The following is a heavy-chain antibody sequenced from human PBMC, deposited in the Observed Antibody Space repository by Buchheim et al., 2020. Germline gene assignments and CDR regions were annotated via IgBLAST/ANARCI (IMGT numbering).Heavy chain of an antibody. Sequence: EVQLLESGGGLVQPGGSLRLSCAASGFTFSSYAMSWVRKAPGTGLEWVSAISGSGGSTYYADSVKGRFTISRDNSKNTLYLQMNSLRAGDTAVYYCAKASGSGSYSIGGNFDYWGQGTL. J-gene: IGHJ4*02. V-gene: IGHV3-23*01. CDR1: GFTFSSYA. CDR3: AKASGSGSYSIGGNFDY. CDR2: ISGSGGST. D-gene: IGHD3-10*01.